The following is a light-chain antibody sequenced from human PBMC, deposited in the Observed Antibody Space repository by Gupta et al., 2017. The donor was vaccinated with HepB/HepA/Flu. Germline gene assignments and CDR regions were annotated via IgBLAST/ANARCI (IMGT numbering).Light chain of an antibody. Sequence: DIQMTQSPSSLSASEGERVTITCRASQRISSYLNWYQQKPGKAPKLLIYAATSLQSGVPSRFSGSGSGTDFNLTISSLQPEDFATDYCQQSYSTPRTFGQGTKLEIK. CDR2: AAT. V-gene: IGKV1-39*01. J-gene: IGKJ2*01. CDR1: QRISSY. CDR3: QQSYSTPRT.